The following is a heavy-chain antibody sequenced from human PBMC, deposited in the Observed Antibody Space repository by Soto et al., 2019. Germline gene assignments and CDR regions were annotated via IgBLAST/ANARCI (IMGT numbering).Heavy chain of an antibody. V-gene: IGHV1-24*01. CDR3: ATFHREYSYVLFDA. CDR1: GYTLTELS. D-gene: IGHD5-18*01. CDR2: FDPEDGET. J-gene: IGHJ4*02. Sequence: ASVKVSCKVSGYTLTELSMHWVRQAPGKGIEWMGGFDPEDGETIYAQKFQGRVTMTEDTSTDTAYMELSSLRSEDTAVYYCATFHREYSYVLFDAGGQETLVPV.